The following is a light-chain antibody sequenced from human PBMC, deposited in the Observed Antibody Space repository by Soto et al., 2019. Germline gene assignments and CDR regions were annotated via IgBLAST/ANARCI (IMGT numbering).Light chain of an antibody. CDR1: RGHSRYD. J-gene: IGLJ3*02. V-gene: IGLV4-69*01. CDR2: LDSDGSH. Sequence: QSVLTQSPSASASPGASVKLTCTLSRGHSRYDIAWHQQQPEKGPRFLMKLDSDGSHIKGDGIPDRFSGSSSGAECYLTISSLQSEDEADYYCQTWGTGIQVFGGGTKLTVL. CDR3: QTWGTGIQV.